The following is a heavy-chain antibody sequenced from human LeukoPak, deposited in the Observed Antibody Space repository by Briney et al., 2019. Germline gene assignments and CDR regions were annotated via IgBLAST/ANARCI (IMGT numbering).Heavy chain of an antibody. V-gene: IGHV3-21*04. Sequence: GGSLRLSCAASGFTFSSYSMNWVRQAPGKGLEWVSSISSSGSYIYYADSVKGRFPISRDNAKNSLYLQMNSLRAEDTAVYYCARDQCSTTSCPNPYGMDVWGQGTTVTVSS. CDR2: ISSSGSYI. CDR1: GFTFSSYS. CDR3: ARDQCSTTSCPNPYGMDV. J-gene: IGHJ6*02. D-gene: IGHD2-2*01.